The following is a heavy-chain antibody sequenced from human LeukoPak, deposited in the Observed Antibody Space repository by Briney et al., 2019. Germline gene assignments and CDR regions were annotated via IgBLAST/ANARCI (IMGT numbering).Heavy chain of an antibody. D-gene: IGHD4-17*01. CDR3: AREATVSQGAFDI. V-gene: IGHV3-30-3*01. CDR2: ISYDGSNK. J-gene: IGHJ3*02. Sequence: GGSLRLSCAASGFTFSSYAMHWVRQAPGKGLEWVAVISYDGSNKYYADSVKGRFTISRDNSKNTLYLQMNSLRAEDTAVYYCAREATVSQGAFDIWGQGTMVTVSS. CDR1: GFTFSSYA.